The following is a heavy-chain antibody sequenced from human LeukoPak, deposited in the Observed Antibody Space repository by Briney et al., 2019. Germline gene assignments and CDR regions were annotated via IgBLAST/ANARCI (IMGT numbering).Heavy chain of an antibody. CDR2: ISSSSNYI. Sequence: GGSLRLSCAASRFTFSSYSMNWVRQAPGKGLEWVSSISSSSNYIYYADSVKGRFTISRDNAKNSLYLQMNSLRAEDTAVYYCARRSGIAVAGAFDYWGQGTLVTVSS. CDR3: ARRSGIAVAGAFDY. J-gene: IGHJ4*02. V-gene: IGHV3-21*01. CDR1: RFTFSSYS. D-gene: IGHD6-19*01.